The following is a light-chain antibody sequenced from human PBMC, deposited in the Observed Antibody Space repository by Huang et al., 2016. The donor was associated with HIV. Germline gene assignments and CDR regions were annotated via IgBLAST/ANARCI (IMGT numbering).Light chain of an antibody. V-gene: IGKV1-39*01. CDR3: QQSYSALSS. Sequence: IQMTQSPTSLSASVGDRVSIVCRASQSITTYVNWYQQKPGKAPKLLISSASTLHRGVPSRFSGSGSGTEFTLTIRGLQRDDFATYYCQQSYSALSSFGPGTRL. CDR1: QSITTY. J-gene: IGKJ5*01. CDR2: SAS.